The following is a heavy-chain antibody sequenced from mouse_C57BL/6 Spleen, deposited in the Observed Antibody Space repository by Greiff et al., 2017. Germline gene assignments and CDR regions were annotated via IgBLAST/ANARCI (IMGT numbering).Heavy chain of an antibody. V-gene: IGHV1-61*01. CDR2: IYPSDSET. CDR1: GYTFTSYW. CDR3: ARVPCDRAMDY. J-gene: IGHJ4*01. Sequence: VQLQQPGAELVRPGSSVKLSCKASGYTFTSYWMDWVKQRPGQGLEWIGNIYPSDSETNYNQKFKDKATMTVDKSSSTAYMQLSSLTSEDSAVYYCARVPCDRAMDYWGQGTSVTVAS.